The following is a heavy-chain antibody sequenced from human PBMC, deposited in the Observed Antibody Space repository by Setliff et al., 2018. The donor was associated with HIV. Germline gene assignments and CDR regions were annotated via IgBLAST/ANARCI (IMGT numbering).Heavy chain of an antibody. J-gene: IGHJ4*02. CDR2: INHSGST. CDR3: ARVRLRVPPSIFDY. CDR1: GASISGYY. D-gene: IGHD2-2*01. V-gene: IGHV4-34*01. Sequence: SETLSLTCSVSGASISGYYWSWIRQPPGKGLEWIGEINHSGSTNYNPTLKSRVTISTDTSKNQFSLRLNSVTAADTAVYYCARVRLRVPPSIFDYWGQGALVTVSS.